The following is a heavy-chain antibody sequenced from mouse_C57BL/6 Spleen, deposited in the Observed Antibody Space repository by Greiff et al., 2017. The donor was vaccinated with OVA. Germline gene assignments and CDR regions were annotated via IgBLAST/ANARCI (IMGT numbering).Heavy chain of an antibody. Sequence: EVQGVESGGGLVQPGESLKLSCESNEYEFPSHDMSWVRKTPEKRLELVAAINSDGGSTYYPDTMERRFIISRDNTKKTLYLQMSSLRSEDTALYYCARRAYDYDQAWFAYWGQGTLVTVSA. CDR2: INSDGGST. D-gene: IGHD2-4*01. CDR3: ARRAYDYDQAWFAY. CDR1: EYEFPSHD. V-gene: IGHV5-2*01. J-gene: IGHJ3*01.